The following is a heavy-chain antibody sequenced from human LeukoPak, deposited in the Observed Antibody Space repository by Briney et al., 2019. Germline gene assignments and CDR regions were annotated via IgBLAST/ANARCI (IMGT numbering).Heavy chain of an antibody. Sequence: SETLSLTCAVCGGSFSGYYWSWIRQPPGKGLEWIGEINHSGSTNYNPSLKSRVTISVDTSKNQFSLKLSSVTAADTAVYYCARSYSSGWYGLRAFDIWGQGTMVTVSS. V-gene: IGHV4-34*01. CDR2: INHSGST. D-gene: IGHD6-19*01. J-gene: IGHJ3*02. CDR3: ARSYSSGWYGLRAFDI. CDR1: GGSFSGYY.